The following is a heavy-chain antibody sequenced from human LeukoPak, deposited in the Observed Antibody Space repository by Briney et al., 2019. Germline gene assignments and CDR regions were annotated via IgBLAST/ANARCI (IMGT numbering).Heavy chain of an antibody. Sequence: GGSLRLSCAASGFTFSSYWMSWVRQAPGKGLEWVANIKQDGSEKYYVDSVKGRFTISRDNAKNSLYLQMNSLRAEDTAVYYCARDYYYDSSGYLVWGQGTLVTVSS. CDR3: ARDYYYDSSGYLV. CDR2: IKQDGSEK. D-gene: IGHD3-22*01. V-gene: IGHV3-7*01. CDR1: GFTFSSYW. J-gene: IGHJ4*02.